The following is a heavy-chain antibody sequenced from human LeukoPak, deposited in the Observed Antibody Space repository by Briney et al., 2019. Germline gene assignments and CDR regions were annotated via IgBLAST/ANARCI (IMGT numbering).Heavy chain of an antibody. Sequence: GGSLRLSCVASGVTFSSYEKYWVRKGPGKGLEWVSYISSSGATKYYADSVKGRFTMSRDNAKNSLYLLMNSLRTEDTALYYCAKEGDGYHWGQGTMVTVSS. CDR3: AKEGDGYH. J-gene: IGHJ3*01. V-gene: IGHV3-48*03. D-gene: IGHD5-24*01. CDR1: GVTFSSYE. CDR2: ISSSGATK.